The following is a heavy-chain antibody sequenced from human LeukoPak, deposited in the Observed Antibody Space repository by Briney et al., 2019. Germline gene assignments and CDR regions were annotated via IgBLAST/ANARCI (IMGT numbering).Heavy chain of an antibody. J-gene: IGHJ5*02. CDR2: IHYSGST. Sequence: SETLSLTCTVSGGSISSSSYYWGWIRQPPGKGLEWIGSIHYSGSTYYNPSLKSRVTISVDTSKNQFSLKLSSVTAADTAVYYCARKRRIAAAANWFDPWGQGTLVTVSS. CDR1: GGSISSSSYY. D-gene: IGHD6-13*01. CDR3: ARKRRIAAAANWFDP. V-gene: IGHV4-39*07.